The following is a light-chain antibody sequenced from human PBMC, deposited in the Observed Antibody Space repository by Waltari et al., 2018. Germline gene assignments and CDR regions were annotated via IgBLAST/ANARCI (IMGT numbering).Light chain of an antibody. CDR2: DVS. Sequence: QSALTQPASVSGSPGQSITISCTGTSSDVGGYNSVSWYQDHPGQAPKVIIYDVSDRPSGISERCAGSKSGNTASLTISGLQAEDEADYYCSSQSSDNVVLFGGENKLTVL. CDR1: SSDVGGYNS. CDR3: SSQSSDNVVL. J-gene: IGLJ2*01. V-gene: IGLV2-14*01.